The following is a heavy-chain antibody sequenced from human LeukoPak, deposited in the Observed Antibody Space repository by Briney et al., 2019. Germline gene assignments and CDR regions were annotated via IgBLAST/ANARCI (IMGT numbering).Heavy chain of an antibody. CDR1: GGSISSWS. J-gene: IGHJ6*02. V-gene: IGHV4-59*01. Sequence: SETLSLTCTVSGGSISSWSWSWIRQPPGKGLEWIGHIYESGSTDYNPSLKSRVTMSVDTSKNQFSLKLNSVTAADTAVYYCARVGGYSYGPPNYYYYGMDVWGQGTTVTVSS. D-gene: IGHD5-18*01. CDR2: IYESGST. CDR3: ARVGGYSYGPPNYYYYGMDV.